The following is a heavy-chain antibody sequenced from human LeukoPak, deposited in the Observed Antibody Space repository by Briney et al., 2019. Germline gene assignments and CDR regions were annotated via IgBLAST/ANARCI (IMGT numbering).Heavy chain of an antibody. D-gene: IGHD5-24*01. CDR2: IWYDGSNK. Sequence: GGSLRLSCAASGFTFSSYGMHWVRQAPGKGLEWVAVIWYDGSNKYYADSVKGRFTISRDNSKNTLYLQMNSLRAEDTAVYYCAKERDGYNQIPDAFDIWGQGTMVTVSS. CDR3: AKERDGYNQIPDAFDI. J-gene: IGHJ3*02. CDR1: GFTFSSYG. V-gene: IGHV3-30*02.